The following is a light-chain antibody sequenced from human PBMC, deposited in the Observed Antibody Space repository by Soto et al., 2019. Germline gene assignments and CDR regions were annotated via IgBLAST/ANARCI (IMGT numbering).Light chain of an antibody. V-gene: IGLV2-14*01. CDR2: EVT. Sequence: QSVLTQPACVSGSPGQSITISCTGTISDVGGYNYVSWYQHHPGEAPKLMIFEVTKRPSGVSNRFSGSKSGNTASLTISGLQAEDEADYFCKSYTTTSTYVFGSGTKVTVL. CDR1: ISDVGGYNY. J-gene: IGLJ1*01. CDR3: KSYTTTSTYV.